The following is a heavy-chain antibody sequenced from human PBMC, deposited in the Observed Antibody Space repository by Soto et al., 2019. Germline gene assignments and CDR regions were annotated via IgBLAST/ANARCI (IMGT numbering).Heavy chain of an antibody. CDR3: ARYLGEGYFDY. CDR1: GDSISSSTYF. V-gene: IGHV4-39*02. Sequence: TSETLSLTCTVSGDSISSSTYFWGWVRQPPGKGLEWIGSIYYSGSTYYNPSLKSRVTISVDTSKNHFSLKLSSVTAADTAVYYCARYLGEGYFDYWGQGTLVPVSS. CDR2: IYYSGST. J-gene: IGHJ4*02.